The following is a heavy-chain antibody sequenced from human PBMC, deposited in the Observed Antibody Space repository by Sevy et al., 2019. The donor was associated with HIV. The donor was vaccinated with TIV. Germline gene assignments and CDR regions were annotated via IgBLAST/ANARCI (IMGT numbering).Heavy chain of an antibody. J-gene: IGHJ6*03. D-gene: IGHD2-2*01. CDR1: GDSISNYY. V-gene: IGHV4-59*01. Sequence: SETLSLTCTVSGDSISNYYWSWIRQPPGKGLEWIGYIYYSGSTNYNPSLKSRVTISVDTSKNQFSLKLSSVTAADTAVYYCASVLVVPAAKYFHFYYMDVWGKGTTVTVSS. CDR3: ASVLVVPAAKYFHFYYMDV. CDR2: IYYSGST.